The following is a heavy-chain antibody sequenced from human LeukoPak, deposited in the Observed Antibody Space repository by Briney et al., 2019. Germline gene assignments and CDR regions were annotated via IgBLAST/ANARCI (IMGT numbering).Heavy chain of an antibody. CDR1: GFTFSNYW. CDR2: IKTDGSEK. V-gene: IGHV3-7*01. J-gene: IGHJ3*02. D-gene: IGHD2-21*02. CDR3: ARDLDTYVVLTAYDTFDI. Sequence: GGSLRLSCEGSGFTFSNYWMTWVRQAPGKGLEWVANIKTDGSEKHYADSVEGRFTISRDNAKNSLFLEMNSLRVEDTALYYCARDLDTYVVLTAYDTFDIWGQGTMVTVSP.